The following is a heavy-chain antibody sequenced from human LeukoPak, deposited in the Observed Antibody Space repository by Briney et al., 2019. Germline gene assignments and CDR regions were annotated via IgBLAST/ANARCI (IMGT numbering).Heavy chain of an antibody. CDR3: AILGAARLRVFDY. D-gene: IGHD6-6*01. J-gene: IGHJ4*02. Sequence: GGSLRLSCAASGFTFSSYGMHWVRQAPGKGLEWVAVISYDGSNKYYADSVKGRFTISRDNSENTLYLQMNSLRAEDTAVYYCAILGAARLRVFDYWGQGTLVTVSS. V-gene: IGHV3-30*03. CDR2: ISYDGSNK. CDR1: GFTFSSYG.